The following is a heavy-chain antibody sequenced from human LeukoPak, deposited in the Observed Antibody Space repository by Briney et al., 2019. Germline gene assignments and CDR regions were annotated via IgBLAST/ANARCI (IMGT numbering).Heavy chain of an antibody. CDR2: ISYDGSSK. CDR3: AKDGGAARYYFDY. J-gene: IGHJ4*02. D-gene: IGHD3-16*01. Sequence: GRSLRLSCAASGFTFSSYGMHWVRQAPGKGLEWVAVISYDGSSKYYADSVKGRFTISRDNSKNTLYLQMNSLRAEDTAVYYCAKDGGAARYYFDYWGQGTLVTVSS. CDR1: GFTFSSYG. V-gene: IGHV3-30*18.